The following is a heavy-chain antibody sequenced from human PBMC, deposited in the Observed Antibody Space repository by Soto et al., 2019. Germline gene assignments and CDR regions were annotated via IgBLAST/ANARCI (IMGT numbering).Heavy chain of an antibody. D-gene: IGHD2-8*01. CDR2: IYHSGST. J-gene: IGHJ4*02. CDR1: GGSISSSNW. CDR3: ARVGHCTNGVCLVAASDGYFDY. V-gene: IGHV4-4*02. Sequence: SETLSLTCAVSGGSISSSNWWSWVRQPPGKGLEWMGEIYHSGSTNYNPSLKSRVTISVDKSKNQFSLKMSSVTAADTAVYYCARVGHCTNGVCLVAASDGYFDYWGQGTLVTVSS.